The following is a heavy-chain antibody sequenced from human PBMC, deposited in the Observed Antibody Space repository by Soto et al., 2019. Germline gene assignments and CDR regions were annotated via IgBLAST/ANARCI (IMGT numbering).Heavy chain of an antibody. J-gene: IGHJ4*02. D-gene: IGHD6-19*01. Sequence: EVQLVESGGALVQRGGSLRLSCVASGFTFSVYSMNWVRQAPGKGLEWFSYITSDTKTIKYVDSVKGRFTISRDNAKNSVYLQMNSLRDEDTAVYYCARSVEGHFDYWGQGTVVTVSS. CDR1: GFTFSVYS. V-gene: IGHV3-48*02. CDR2: ITSDTKTI. CDR3: ARSVEGHFDY.